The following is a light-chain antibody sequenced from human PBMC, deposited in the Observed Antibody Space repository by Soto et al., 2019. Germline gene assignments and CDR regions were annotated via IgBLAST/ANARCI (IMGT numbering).Light chain of an antibody. CDR2: KAS. CDR1: QTISTL. CDR3: QQYRTCPWT. J-gene: IGKJ1*01. V-gene: IGKV1-5*03. Sequence: DIQMTQSPSTLSASVGDRVTITCRASQTISTLLAWYQQRPGKAPNLLIYKASSLESGVPSRFSGSGYGTEFTLTISSLQPDDFATYFCQQYRTCPWTSGRGTKVDVK.